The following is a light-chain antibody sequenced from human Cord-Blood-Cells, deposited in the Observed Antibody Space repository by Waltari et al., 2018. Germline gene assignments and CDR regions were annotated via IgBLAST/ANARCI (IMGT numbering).Light chain of an antibody. CDR2: DVS. CDR3: SSYTSSSTWV. Sequence: QSALTQPASVSGSPGQSITISCTGTSSDVGGYTYVSWYQQHPGKAPKLMIYDVSKRPSGVSNRFSGSKSGNTASLTISGLKAEDEADYYCSSYTSSSTWVFGGGTKLTVL. J-gene: IGLJ3*02. V-gene: IGLV2-14*01. CDR1: SSDVGGYTY.